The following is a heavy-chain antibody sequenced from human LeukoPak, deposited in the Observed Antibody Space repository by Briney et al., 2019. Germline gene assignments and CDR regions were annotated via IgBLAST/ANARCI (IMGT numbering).Heavy chain of an antibody. Sequence: SETLSLTCAVYGGSFSGYYWSWIRQPPGKGLEWIGSIYYSGSTYYNPSLKSRVTISVDTSKNQFSLKLSSVTAADTAVYYCARLSRYSSSNWFDPWGQGTLVTVSS. CDR1: GGSFSGYY. D-gene: IGHD6-6*01. V-gene: IGHV4-34*01. CDR3: ARLSRYSSSNWFDP. J-gene: IGHJ5*02. CDR2: IYYSGST.